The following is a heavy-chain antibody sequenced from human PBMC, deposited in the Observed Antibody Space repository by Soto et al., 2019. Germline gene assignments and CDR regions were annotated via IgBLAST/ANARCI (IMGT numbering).Heavy chain of an antibody. CDR2: ISAYNGNT. D-gene: IGHD6-25*01. Sequence: QVQLLQSGVELKKPGASVKVSCKASGYTFTNYGISWVRQAPGQGLEWMGWISAYNGNTNNAQKLQGKFTMTTDTSTSTAYMELRSLRSDDTAVYYCARDNRQIAAPDRYFDLWGRGTLVTASS. V-gene: IGHV1-18*01. J-gene: IGHJ2*01. CDR1: GYTFTNYG. CDR3: ARDNRQIAAPDRYFDL.